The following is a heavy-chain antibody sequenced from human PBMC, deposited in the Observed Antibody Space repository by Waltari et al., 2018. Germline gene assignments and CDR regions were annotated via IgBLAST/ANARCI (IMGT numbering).Heavy chain of an antibody. CDR1: GFTFSSYS. Sequence: EVQLVESGGGLVQPGGSLRLSCAASGFTFSSYSMNWVRQAPGKGLEWVSYISSSSSTIYHADSVKGRFTISRDNAKNSLYLQMNSLRAEDTAVYYCARGRITGTTYYFDYWGQGTLVTVSS. D-gene: IGHD1-20*01. CDR2: ISSSSSTI. V-gene: IGHV3-48*01. CDR3: ARGRITGTTYYFDY. J-gene: IGHJ4*02.